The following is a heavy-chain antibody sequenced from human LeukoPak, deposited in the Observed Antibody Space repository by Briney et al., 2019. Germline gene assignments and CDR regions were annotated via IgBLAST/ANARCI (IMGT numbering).Heavy chain of an antibody. J-gene: IGHJ4*02. CDR2: INPDSGGT. CDR3: ARLGGAQGYYYRSGSNHYFDH. Sequence: ASVKVSCKTSEFTFVGHYMHWVRQAPGQGLEWMGWINPDSGGTDYPQKFRGRVTMTRDTSSNTLYMELSSLRSDDTAVYYCARLGGAQGYYYRSGSNHYFDHWGQGTLVTVSS. CDR1: EFTFVGHY. V-gene: IGHV1-2*02. D-gene: IGHD3-10*01.